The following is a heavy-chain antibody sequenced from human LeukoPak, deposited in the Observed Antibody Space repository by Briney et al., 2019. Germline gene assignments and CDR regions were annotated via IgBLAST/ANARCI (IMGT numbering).Heavy chain of an antibody. CDR1: AYTFTGYY. Sequence: ASVKVSCKASAYTFTGYYMHWVRQAPGQGLEWMGWINPNSGGTNYAQKFQGWVTMTRDTSISTAYMELSRLRSDDTAVYYCARETVHNSSGWDNPFDYWGQGTLVTASS. J-gene: IGHJ4*02. CDR3: ARETVHNSSGWDNPFDY. V-gene: IGHV1-2*04. D-gene: IGHD6-19*01. CDR2: INPNSGGT.